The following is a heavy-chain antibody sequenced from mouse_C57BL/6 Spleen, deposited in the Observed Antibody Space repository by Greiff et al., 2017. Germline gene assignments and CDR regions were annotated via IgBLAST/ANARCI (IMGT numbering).Heavy chain of an antibody. Sequence: VQLQESGPELVKPGASVKISCKASGYSFTSYYIHWVKQRPGQGLEWIGWIYPGSGNTKYNEKFKGKATLTADTSSSTAYMQLSSLTSEDSAVYYCAREDDGFGAMDYWGQGTSVTVSS. J-gene: IGHJ4*01. CDR1: GYSFTSYY. D-gene: IGHD2-3*01. CDR3: AREDDGFGAMDY. CDR2: IYPGSGNT. V-gene: IGHV1-66*01.